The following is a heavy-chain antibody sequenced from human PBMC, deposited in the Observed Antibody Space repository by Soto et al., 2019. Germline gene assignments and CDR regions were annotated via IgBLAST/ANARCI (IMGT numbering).Heavy chain of an antibody. CDR1: GFTFSSYD. V-gene: IGHV3-13*04. Sequence: PGGSLRLSCAASGFTFSSYDMHWVRQATGKGLEWVSAIGTAGDTYYPGSVKGRFTISRENAKNSLYLQMNSLRAGDTAVYYCARGTYYYDSSGYYYVFDYWGQGTLVTVSS. D-gene: IGHD3-22*01. CDR2: IGTAGDT. CDR3: ARGTYYYDSSGYYYVFDY. J-gene: IGHJ4*02.